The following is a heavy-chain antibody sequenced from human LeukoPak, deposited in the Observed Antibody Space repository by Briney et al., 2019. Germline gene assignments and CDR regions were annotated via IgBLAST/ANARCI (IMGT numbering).Heavy chain of an antibody. D-gene: IGHD3-10*01. CDR1: GYSFTNYW. V-gene: IGHV5-51*01. J-gene: IGHJ3*02. CDR3: ARPAYGSGSRDAFDI. Sequence: GESLKISCKGSGYSFTNYWIGWVRQMPGKGLEWMGIIYPGDSDTRYSPSFQGQVTISADKSISTAYLQWSSLKASDTAMYYCARPAYGSGSRDAFDIWGQGTMVTVSS. CDR2: IYPGDSDT.